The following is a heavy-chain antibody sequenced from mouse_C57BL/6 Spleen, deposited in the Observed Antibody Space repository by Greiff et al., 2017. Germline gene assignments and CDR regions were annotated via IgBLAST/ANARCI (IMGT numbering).Heavy chain of an antibody. Sequence: DVQLQESGPGMVKPSQSLSLTCTVTGYSITSGYDWHWIRHFPGNKLEWMGYISYSGSTNYNPSLKSRISITHDTSKNPFFLKLHSVTTEETATYYSASTTVVAPTYYAMDYWGQGTSVTVSS. V-gene: IGHV3-1*01. D-gene: IGHD1-1*01. CDR3: ASTTVVAPTYYAMDY. CDR2: ISYSGST. CDR1: GYSITSGYD. J-gene: IGHJ4*01.